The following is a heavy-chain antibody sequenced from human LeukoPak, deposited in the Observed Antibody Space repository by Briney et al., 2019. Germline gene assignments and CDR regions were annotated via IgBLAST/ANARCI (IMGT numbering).Heavy chain of an antibody. Sequence: ASVKVSCKASGYTFTSCAMHRVRQAPGQRLEWMGWINAGNGNTKYSQKFQGRVTITRDTSASTAYMELSSLRSEDTAVYYCARPSNVLLWFGELSPIDYWGQGTLVTVSS. CDR3: ARPSNVLLWFGELSPIDY. J-gene: IGHJ4*02. D-gene: IGHD3-10*01. CDR2: INAGNGNT. CDR1: GYTFTSCA. V-gene: IGHV1-3*01.